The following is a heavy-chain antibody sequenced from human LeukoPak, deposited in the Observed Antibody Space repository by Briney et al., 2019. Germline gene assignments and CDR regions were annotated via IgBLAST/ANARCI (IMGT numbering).Heavy chain of an antibody. CDR2: IFYGGNT. J-gene: IGHJ4*02. Sequence: SETLSLTCTVSGGSISSGGYYWGRIRQHPGMGLEWIGYIFYGGNTYYSPSLKSRVTISVDTSKNQFSLKLSSVTAADTAVYYCARASPSTDSSFDYWGQGTLVTVSS. CDR1: GGSISSGGYY. D-gene: IGHD6-6*01. V-gene: IGHV4-31*03. CDR3: ARASPSTDSSFDY.